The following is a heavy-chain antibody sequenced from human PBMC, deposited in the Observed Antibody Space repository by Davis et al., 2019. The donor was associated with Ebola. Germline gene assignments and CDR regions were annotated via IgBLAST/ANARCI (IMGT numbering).Heavy chain of an antibody. J-gene: IGHJ4*02. Sequence: GESLKISCLASQYDVGTNFLSWVRQAPGKGLEWISVISNDGRTYYIESVRGRFTISRDISKNTFYLQMDNLRAEDTAVYYCAEGGTNNFLGANWGQGTLVTVSS. CDR1: QYDVGTNF. D-gene: IGHD2-8*01. CDR3: AEGGTNNFLGAN. V-gene: IGHV3-53*01. CDR2: ISNDGRT.